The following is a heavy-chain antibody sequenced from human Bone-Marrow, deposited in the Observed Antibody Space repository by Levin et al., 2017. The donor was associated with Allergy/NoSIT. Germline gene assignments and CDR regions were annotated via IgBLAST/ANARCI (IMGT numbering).Heavy chain of an antibody. CDR3: ARDAPHTESGGLRDYYGMDV. D-gene: IGHD3-10*01. J-gene: IGHJ6*02. CDR1: GVSISTGAYY. V-gene: IGHV4-31*03. CDR2: ISYSGST. Sequence: PSETLSLTCIVSGVSISTGAYYWSWVRQHPGKGLEWIGYISYSGSTYHNPSLESRVIISVDRSTNQFSLKLTSVTAADTAVYYCARDAPHTESGGLRDYYGMDVWGQGTTVTVSS.